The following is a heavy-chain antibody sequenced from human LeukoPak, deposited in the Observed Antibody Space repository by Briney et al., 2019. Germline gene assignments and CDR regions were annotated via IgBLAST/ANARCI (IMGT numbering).Heavy chain of an antibody. V-gene: IGHV1-69*13. CDR1: GGTFSSYA. CDR2: IIPIFGTA. CDR3: ARARSWPRDASDI. Sequence: ASVKVSCKASGGTFSSYAISWVRQAPGQGLEWMGGIIPIFGTADYAQKFQGRVTITADESTSTAYMELSSLRSEDTAVYYCARARSWPRDASDIWGQGTMVTVSS. J-gene: IGHJ3*02. D-gene: IGHD6-13*01.